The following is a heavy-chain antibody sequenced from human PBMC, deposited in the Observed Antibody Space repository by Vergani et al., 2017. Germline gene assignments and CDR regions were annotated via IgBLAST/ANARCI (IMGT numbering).Heavy chain of an antibody. CDR1: GFTFSSYS. D-gene: IGHD3-3*02. J-gene: IGHJ5*02. CDR2: ISSSSSYI. Sequence: EVQLVESGGGLVKPGGSLRLSCAASGFTFSSYSMNWVRQAPGKGLEWVSSISSSSSYIYYADSVKGRFTISRDNAKNSLYLQMNSLRAEDTAVYYCARDKVPFSPYNCFDPWGQGTLVTVSS. CDR3: ARDKVPFSPYNCFDP. V-gene: IGHV3-21*01.